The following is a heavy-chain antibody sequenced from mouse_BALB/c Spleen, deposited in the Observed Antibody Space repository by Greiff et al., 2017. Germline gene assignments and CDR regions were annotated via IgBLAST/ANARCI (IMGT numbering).Heavy chain of an antibody. CDR3: ARRGYYGSSPYYAMDY. D-gene: IGHD1-1*01. CDR2: ISSGGSYT. V-gene: IGHV5-9-3*01. J-gene: IGHJ4*01. CDR1: GFTFSSYA. Sequence: VQLKESGGGLVKPGGSLKLSCAASGFTFSSYAMSWVRQTPEKRLEWVATISSGGSYTYYPDSVKGRFTISRDNAKNTLYLQMSSLRSEDTAMYYCARRGYYGSSPYYAMDYWGQGTSVTVSS.